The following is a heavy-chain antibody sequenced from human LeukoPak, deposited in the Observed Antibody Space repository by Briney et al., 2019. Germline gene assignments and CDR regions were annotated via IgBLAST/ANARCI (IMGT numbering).Heavy chain of an antibody. D-gene: IGHD3-16*01. V-gene: IGHV3-23*01. CDR1: GFTFSSYA. CDR3: AKDGAVQYYFDY. J-gene: IGHJ4*02. Sequence: GGSLRLSCAASGFTFSSYAMSWVCQAPGKGLEWVSTISGSGRSTYYADSVKGRFTISRDNSKNTLYLQMNSLRAEDTAVYYCAKDGAVQYYFDYWGQGTLVTVSS. CDR2: ISGSGRST.